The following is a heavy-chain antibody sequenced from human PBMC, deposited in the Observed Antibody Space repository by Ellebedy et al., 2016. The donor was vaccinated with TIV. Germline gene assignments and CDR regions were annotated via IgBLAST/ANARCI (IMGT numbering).Heavy chain of an antibody. CDR1: GYTLSRYY. CDR2: IDPAGDST. CDR3: ARKYYFDY. J-gene: IGHJ4*02. V-gene: IGHV1-46*01. Sequence: ASVKVSCKAVGYTLSRYYVHWVRQAPGQGLEWMGIIDPAGDSTTYAQNFQGRLTLTSDTSTSTVYMELRSLRSEDTAVYYCARKYYFDYWGQGTLVTVSS.